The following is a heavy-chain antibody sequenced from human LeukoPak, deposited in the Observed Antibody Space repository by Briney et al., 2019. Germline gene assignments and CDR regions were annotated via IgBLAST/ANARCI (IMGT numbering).Heavy chain of an antibody. CDR3: ARGDFCSSSNCYLRPMDV. J-gene: IGHJ6*03. V-gene: IGHV4-59*01. D-gene: IGHD2-2*01. CDR2: IYYSGST. Sequence: PSETLSLTCTVSGGSISDYYWNWIRQLPGKGLEWIGYIYYSGSTTYNPSLKSRVTMSVDTAKNQFSLKLRSVTAADTAVYYCARGDFCSSSNCYLRPMDVWGKGTTVTVSS. CDR1: GGSISDYY.